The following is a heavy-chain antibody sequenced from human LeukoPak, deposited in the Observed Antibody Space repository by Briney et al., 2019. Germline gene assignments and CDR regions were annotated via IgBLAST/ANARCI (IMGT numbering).Heavy chain of an antibody. CDR3: ARDDTGGYYYAFDI. V-gene: IGHV3-30-3*01. CDR1: GFTFSSYA. J-gene: IGHJ3*02. D-gene: IGHD3-22*01. Sequence: GRSLRLSCAASGFTFSSYAMHWVRQAPGKGLEWVAVISYDGSNKYLADSVKGRFTISRDNSKNTLDLQMNSLRVEDTAAYYCARDDTGGYYYAFDIWGQGTMVTVSS. CDR2: ISYDGSNK.